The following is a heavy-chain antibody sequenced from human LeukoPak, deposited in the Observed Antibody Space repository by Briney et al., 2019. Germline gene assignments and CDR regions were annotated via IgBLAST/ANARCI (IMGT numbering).Heavy chain of an antibody. CDR2: VNDNGAAT. J-gene: IGHJ6*03. CDR3: AKRWGCTSTNCYTQGFDYNYYYMDV. D-gene: IGHD2-2*02. Sequence: QAGGSLRLSCAASRFAFDNFAMSWVRQAPGKGLKWVATVNDNGAATFYADSVKGRFTISRDNSKNTLYLQMNSLRAEDTAVYYCAKRWGCTSTNCYTQGFDYNYYYMDVWGKGTTVTVSS. CDR1: RFAFDNFA. V-gene: IGHV3-23*01.